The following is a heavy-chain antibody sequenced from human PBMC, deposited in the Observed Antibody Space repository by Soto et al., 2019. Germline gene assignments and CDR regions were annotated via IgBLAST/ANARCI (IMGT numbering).Heavy chain of an antibody. J-gene: IGHJ6*02. CDR1: GFTFSSYA. CDR3: AKSAGYCSGGSCYPYYYYYGMDV. Sequence: EVQLLESGGGLVQPGGSLRLSCAASGFTFSSYAMSWVRQAPGKGLEWVSAISGSGGSTYYADSVKGRFTISRDNSKNTLYLQMNSRRAEDTAVYYCAKSAGYCSGGSCYPYYYYYGMDVWGQGTTVTVSS. V-gene: IGHV3-23*01. CDR2: ISGSGGST. D-gene: IGHD2-15*01.